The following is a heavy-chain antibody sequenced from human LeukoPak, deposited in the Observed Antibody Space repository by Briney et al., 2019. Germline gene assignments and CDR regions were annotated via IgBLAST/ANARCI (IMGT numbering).Heavy chain of an antibody. J-gene: IGHJ4*02. CDR3: ARDFGPRLYDFWSGYYFDY. Sequence: ASVKVSCTASGYTFTSYGISWVRQAPGQGLEWMGWISAYNGNTNYAQKLQGRVTMTTDTSTSTAYMELRSLRSDDTAVYYCARDFGPRLYDFWSGYYFDYWGQGTLVTVSS. CDR1: GYTFTSYG. V-gene: IGHV1-18*01. D-gene: IGHD3-3*01. CDR2: ISAYNGNT.